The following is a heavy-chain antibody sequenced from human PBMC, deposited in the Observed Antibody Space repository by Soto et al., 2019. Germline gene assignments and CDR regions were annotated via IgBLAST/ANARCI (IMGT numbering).Heavy chain of an antibody. CDR3: ARLDSSTWFFDH. CDR1: GGSITSSHYY. D-gene: IGHD6-13*01. J-gene: IGHJ4*02. V-gene: IGHV4-39*01. CDR2: DYYSGNT. Sequence: QLQLQESGPGLVKPSETLSLTCTVSGGSITSSHYYWAWIRQPPGKGPEWIGSDYYSGNTYYNPSVKSRINISVDTSKNQFSLKLTSVTAADTAMFYCARLDSSTWFFDHWGQGTLVTVSS.